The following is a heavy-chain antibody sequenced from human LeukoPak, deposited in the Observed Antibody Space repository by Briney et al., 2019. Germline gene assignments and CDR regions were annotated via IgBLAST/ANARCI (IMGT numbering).Heavy chain of an antibody. V-gene: IGHV3-21*01. Sequence: GGSLRLSCAASGFTFSSYSMNWVRQAPGKGLEWVSSISSSSSYIYYADSVKARLTISRDNAKNSLYLQMNSLRAEDTAVYYCARDLPGYCSGGSCYGSDYWGQGTLVTVSS. D-gene: IGHD2-15*01. CDR3: ARDLPGYCSGGSCYGSDY. J-gene: IGHJ4*02. CDR2: ISSSSSYI. CDR1: GFTFSSYS.